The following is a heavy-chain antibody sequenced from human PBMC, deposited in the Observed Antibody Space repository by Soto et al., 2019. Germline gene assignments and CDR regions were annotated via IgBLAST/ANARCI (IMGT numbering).Heavy chain of an antibody. V-gene: IGHV3-33*03. CDR1: GFDFSDHG. CDR2: ISYDGAAK. D-gene: IGHD3-3*01. CDR3: AKDEGRFLRNYFNYGIDV. J-gene: IGHJ6*02. Sequence: GGSLRLSCAASGFDFSDHGMHWVRQAPGEGLEWVTVISYDGAAKYYKESVKGRFTTSRDNSKKTLYLQIDSLRVEDTAVYYCAKDEGRFLRNYFNYGIDVWGLGTTVTVSS.